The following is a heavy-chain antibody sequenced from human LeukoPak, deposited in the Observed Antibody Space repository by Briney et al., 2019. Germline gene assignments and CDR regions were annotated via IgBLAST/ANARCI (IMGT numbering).Heavy chain of an antibody. CDR2: IYPGDSDA. V-gene: IGHV5-51*01. CDR1: GYSFPSYW. Sequence: GESLKISCETSGYSFPSYWIGWVRQTPEKWLEWVAIIYPGDSDARYSPSFQGHVTISANKSITTAYLQWSSLKASDTAMYYCARLQPFRDSKNTFDIWGHGTMVAVSS. D-gene: IGHD4-11*01. CDR3: ARLQPFRDSKNTFDI. J-gene: IGHJ3*02.